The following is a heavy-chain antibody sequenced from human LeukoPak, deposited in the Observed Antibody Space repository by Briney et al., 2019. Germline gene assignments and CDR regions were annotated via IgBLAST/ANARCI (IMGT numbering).Heavy chain of an antibody. V-gene: IGHV3-11*01. CDR3: ARGHWGLDC. CDR1: GFTFDDYA. J-gene: IGHJ4*02. CDR2: IHTSGDTI. Sequence: GGSLRLSCAASGFTFDDYAMHWVRQAPGKGLEWVSYIHTSGDTIYYADSVKGRFTISRDNAKNSLYLQMNSLRAEDTAVYYCARGHWGLDCWGQGILVTVSS. D-gene: IGHD3-16*01.